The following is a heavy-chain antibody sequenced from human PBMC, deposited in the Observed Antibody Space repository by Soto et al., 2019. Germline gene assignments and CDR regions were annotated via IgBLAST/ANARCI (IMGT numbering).Heavy chain of an antibody. CDR3: ARHTSNFRSCHYAMVV. CDR1: GYTFTDYW. D-gene: IGHD1-26*01. CDR2: IYPGDSDT. V-gene: IGHV5-51*01. J-gene: IGHJ6*02. Sequence: GESLKISCKGSGYTFTDYWIGWVRQLPGKGLEWMGIIYPGDSDTRYSPSFQGHVTITVDKSTSTAYLQWNTLKASDTAMYYCARHTSNFRSCHYAMVVWGQGTTVTVSS.